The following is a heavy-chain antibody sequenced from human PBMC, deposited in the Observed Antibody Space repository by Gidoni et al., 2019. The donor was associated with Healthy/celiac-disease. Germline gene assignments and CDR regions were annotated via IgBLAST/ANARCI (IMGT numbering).Heavy chain of an antibody. D-gene: IGHD3-22*01. CDR1: GYTLTELS. CDR2: FDPEDGET. CDR3: ATSRTYYYDSSSLYAFDI. V-gene: IGHV1-24*01. J-gene: IGHJ3*02. Sequence: QVQLVQSGAEVKKPGASVKVSCKVSGYTLTELSMHWVRQAPGKGLEWMGGFDPEDGETIYAQKFQGRVTMTEDTSTDTAYMELSSLRSEDTAVYYCATSRTYYYDSSSLYAFDIWGQGTMVTVSS.